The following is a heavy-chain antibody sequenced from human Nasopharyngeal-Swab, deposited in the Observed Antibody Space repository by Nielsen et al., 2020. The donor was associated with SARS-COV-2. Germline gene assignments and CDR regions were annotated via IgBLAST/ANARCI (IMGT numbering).Heavy chain of an antibody. CDR3: ARGRDFSFDS. J-gene: IGHJ4*02. Sequence: SETLSLTCAISGDSVPSHSAGWNWIRQSPSRGLEWLGRTLYRSKWNNDYAESVKSRIAVNPDTSKNQFSLQLNSVTPEDTAVYYCARGRDFSFDSWGQGTLVTASS. D-gene: IGHD3-3*01. CDR1: GDSVPSHSAG. V-gene: IGHV6-1*01. CDR2: TLYRSKWNN.